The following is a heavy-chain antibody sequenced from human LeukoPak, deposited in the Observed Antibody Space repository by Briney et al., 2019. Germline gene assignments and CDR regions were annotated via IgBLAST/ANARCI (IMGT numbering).Heavy chain of an antibody. V-gene: IGHV7-4-1*02. CDR2: INTDTGNP. J-gene: IGHJ4*02. Sequence: GASVKVSCKGSGYKFISYAMNWVRQAPGQGPEWMGWINTDTGNPTYARGFTGQYVFSVDTSVTTAYLQINSLRTEDTAVYYCARPGDHDYGDYGVCYWGQGTLVTVSS. CDR3: ARPGDHDYGDYGVCY. CDR1: GYKFISYA. D-gene: IGHD4-17*01.